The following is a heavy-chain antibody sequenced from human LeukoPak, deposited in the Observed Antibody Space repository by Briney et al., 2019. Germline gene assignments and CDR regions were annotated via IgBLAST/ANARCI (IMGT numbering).Heavy chain of an antibody. CDR3: AVGGGFWSGYWTPAIDY. J-gene: IGHJ4*02. D-gene: IGHD3-3*01. V-gene: IGHV4-31*09. CDR2: IYYTGTT. Sequence: SETLSLTCTVSGDSISSGGYYWSWIRQHPGKGLEWIGCIYYTGTTYYNTSLQSRVTISVDTSKNQFSLKLTSVTAADTAVYYCAVGGGFWSGYWTPAIDYWGQGTLVTVSS. CDR1: GDSISSGGYY.